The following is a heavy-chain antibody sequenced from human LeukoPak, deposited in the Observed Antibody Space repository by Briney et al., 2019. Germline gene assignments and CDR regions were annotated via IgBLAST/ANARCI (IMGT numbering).Heavy chain of an antibody. Sequence: GGSLRLSCAGSEFSFSSYWMHWVRQPPEKGLEWVFSIKSDGSATAYADSVKGRFSMSTDSAKYTAALHMNSLRVEDTAMYYCAMDINGDLFHVWGRGTPVTVSS. CDR1: EFSFSSYW. D-gene: IGHD2-2*03. CDR2: IKSDGSAT. J-gene: IGHJ4*02. V-gene: IGHV3-74*01. CDR3: AMDINGDLFHV.